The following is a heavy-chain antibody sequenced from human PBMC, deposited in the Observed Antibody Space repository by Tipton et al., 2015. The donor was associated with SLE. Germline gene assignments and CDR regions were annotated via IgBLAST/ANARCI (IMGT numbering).Heavy chain of an antibody. D-gene: IGHD7-27*01. Sequence: SGFTFSDYYMSWIRQPPGKGLEWIGYIYYSGSTNYNPSLKSRVTISVDTSKNQFSLKLSSVTAADTAVYYCARELLGRGPFDYWGQGTLVTVSS. J-gene: IGHJ4*02. CDR2: IYYSGST. V-gene: IGHV4-59*01. CDR1: GFTFSDYY. CDR3: ARELLGRGPFDY.